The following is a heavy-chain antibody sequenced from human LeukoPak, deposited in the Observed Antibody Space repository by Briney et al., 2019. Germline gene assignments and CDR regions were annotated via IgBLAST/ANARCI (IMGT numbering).Heavy chain of an antibody. CDR2: ISYDGTNK. Sequence: QPGRSLRLSCAASGFTFSSYAMHWVRQAPGKGLEWVAVISYDGTNKYYADSVKGRFTISRDNPKNTLYLQMNGLRGEDTAVYYCARSDYGDYVAWGQGTLVTVSS. CDR3: ARSDYGDYVA. V-gene: IGHV3-30-3*01. D-gene: IGHD4-17*01. CDR1: GFTFSSYA. J-gene: IGHJ5*02.